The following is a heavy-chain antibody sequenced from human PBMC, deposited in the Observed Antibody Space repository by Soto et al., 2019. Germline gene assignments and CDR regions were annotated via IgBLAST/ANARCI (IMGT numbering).Heavy chain of an antibody. CDR3: ARAVFRGDSSGYYPPFGMDV. J-gene: IGHJ6*02. D-gene: IGHD3-22*01. Sequence: SVKVSCKASGGTFSSYAISWVRQAPGQGLEWMGGIIPIFGTANYAQKFQGRVTITADKSTSTAYMELSSLRSEDTAVYYCARAVFRGDSSGYYPPFGMDVWGQGTTVTVSS. CDR1: GGTFSSYA. V-gene: IGHV1-69*06. CDR2: IIPIFGTA.